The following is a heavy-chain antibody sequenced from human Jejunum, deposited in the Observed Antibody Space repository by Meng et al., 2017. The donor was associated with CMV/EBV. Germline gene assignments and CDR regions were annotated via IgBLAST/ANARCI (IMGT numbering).Heavy chain of an antibody. CDR3: ARAGRTIYGVIHYYFDY. D-gene: IGHD3-3*01. CDR1: FSGYY. CDR2: INHSGST. J-gene: IGHJ4*02. Sequence: FSGYYWSWIRQPPGKGLEWIGDINHSGSTNYNPSLKSRLTISVDTSKKQVSLKLSSVTAADTAVYYCARAGRTIYGVIHYYFDYWGQGTLVTVSS. V-gene: IGHV4-34*01.